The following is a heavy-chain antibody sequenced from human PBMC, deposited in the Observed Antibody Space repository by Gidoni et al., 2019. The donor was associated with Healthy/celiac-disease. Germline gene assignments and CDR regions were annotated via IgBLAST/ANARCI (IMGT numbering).Heavy chain of an antibody. CDR3: AAWRAAAGIFDY. J-gene: IGHJ4*02. CDR2: ISSSSSYI. V-gene: IGHV3-21*01. Sequence: EVQLVESGGGLVKPGGSLRLSCAASGFTFSSYSMNWVRQAPGKGLEWVSSISSSSSYIYYADSVKGRFTISRDNAKNSLYLQMNSLRAEDTAVYYCAAWRAAAGIFDYWGQGTLVTVSS. CDR1: GFTFSSYS. D-gene: IGHD6-13*01.